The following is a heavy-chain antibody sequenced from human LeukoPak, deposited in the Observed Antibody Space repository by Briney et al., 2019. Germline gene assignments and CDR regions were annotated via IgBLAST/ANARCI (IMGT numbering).Heavy chain of an antibody. CDR3: ARVPLYYDSSGYYSETFDY. Sequence: ASVKVSCKASGGTFSSYAISWVRQAPGQGPEWMGWINPNSGTNYAKRFQDRVTMTRDTSISTAYMELSRLRSDDTAVYYCARVPLYYDSSGYYSETFDYWGQGTLVTVSS. V-gene: IGHV1-2*02. J-gene: IGHJ4*02. CDR1: GGTFSSYA. D-gene: IGHD3-22*01. CDR2: INPNSGT.